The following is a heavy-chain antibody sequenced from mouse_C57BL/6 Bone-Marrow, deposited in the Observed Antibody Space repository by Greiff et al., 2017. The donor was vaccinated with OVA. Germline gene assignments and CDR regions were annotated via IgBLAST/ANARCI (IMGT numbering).Heavy chain of an antibody. CDR3: ARSTTVVAPYYFDY. CDR2: IYPGAGDT. V-gene: IGHV1-82*01. CDR1: GYAFSSSW. D-gene: IGHD1-1*01. Sequence: QVQLQQSGPELVKPGASVKISCKASGYAFSSSWMNWVKQRPGKGLEWIGRIYPGAGDTTYNGKFKGKATLTAAKSSSPAYMQLSSLTSEDSAVYFCARSTTVVAPYYFDYWGQGTTLTVSS. J-gene: IGHJ2*01.